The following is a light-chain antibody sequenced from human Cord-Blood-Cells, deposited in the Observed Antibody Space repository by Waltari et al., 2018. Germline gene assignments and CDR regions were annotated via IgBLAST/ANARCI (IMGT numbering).Light chain of an antibody. J-gene: IGLJ2*01. V-gene: IGLV3-21*04. Sequence: SYVLTQPPSVSVAPGKTARITCGGNNIGRKRVHWYQQKPGQAPVLVIYYDSDRPSVIPERFSGSNSGNTATLTISRVEAGDEADYYCQVWDSSSDHPVFGGGTKLTVL. CDR3: QVWDSSSDHPV. CDR2: YDS. CDR1: NIGRKR.